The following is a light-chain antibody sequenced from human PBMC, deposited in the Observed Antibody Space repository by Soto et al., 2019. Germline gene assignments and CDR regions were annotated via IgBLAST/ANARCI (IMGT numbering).Light chain of an antibody. CDR3: SSYTSSNTYV. CDR2: DVS. V-gene: IGLV2-14*03. J-gene: IGLJ1*01. CDR1: SSDVGAYNY. Sequence: QSVLTQPASVSGSPGQSITISCTGTSSDVGAYNYVSWYQQHPGKAPKLMIYDVSNRPSGVSNRFSGSKSGNTASLTISGLQAEDEADYHCSSYTSSNTYVFGTGTKVTVL.